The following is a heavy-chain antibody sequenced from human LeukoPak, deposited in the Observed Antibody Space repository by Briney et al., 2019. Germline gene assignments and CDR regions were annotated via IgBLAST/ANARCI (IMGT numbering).Heavy chain of an antibody. Sequence: GGSLRLSCAASGFTFSSYSMNWVRQAPGKGLEWVSSISSSSSYIYYADSVKGRFTISRDSSKNTLYLQMNSLRAEDTAVYYCARDIGGIFDSWGQGTLVTVSS. V-gene: IGHV3-21*04. CDR3: ARDIGGIFDS. J-gene: IGHJ4*02. CDR2: ISSSSSYI. D-gene: IGHD1-26*01. CDR1: GFTFSSYS.